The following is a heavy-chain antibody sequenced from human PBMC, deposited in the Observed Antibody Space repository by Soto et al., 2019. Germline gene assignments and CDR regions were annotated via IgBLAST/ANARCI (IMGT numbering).Heavy chain of an antibody. CDR3: ARELSGYCSSTSCFAGFDP. J-gene: IGHJ5*02. Sequence: GASVKVSCKASGYSFTTYAIHWVRQAPGQRLEWMGWINGGNDNTKYSQKFQGRVTITADKSTSTAYMELSSLRSEDTAVYYCARELSGYCSSTSCFAGFDPWGQGTLVTVSS. D-gene: IGHD2-2*01. CDR1: GYSFTTYA. V-gene: IGHV1-3*01. CDR2: INGGNDNT.